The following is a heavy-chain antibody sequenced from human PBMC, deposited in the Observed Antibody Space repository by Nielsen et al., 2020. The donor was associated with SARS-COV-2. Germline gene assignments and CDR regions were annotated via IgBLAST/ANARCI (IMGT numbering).Heavy chain of an antibody. Sequence: SLKISCAASGFRFEDHAMQWVRQAPGKGLEWVSGITWNSGSTDYADSVKGRFTISRDNAKNSLYLQMNSLRAEDTALYYCAKENKDSSGWPNWGQGTLVTVSS. D-gene: IGHD6-19*01. CDR3: AKENKDSSGWPN. CDR1: GFRFEDHA. J-gene: IGHJ4*02. V-gene: IGHV3-9*01. CDR2: ITWNSGST.